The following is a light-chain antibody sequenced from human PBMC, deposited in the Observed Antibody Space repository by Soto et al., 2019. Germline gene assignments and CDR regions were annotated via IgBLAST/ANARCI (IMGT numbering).Light chain of an antibody. V-gene: IGLV1-40*01. Sequence: QPVLTQPPSVSGAPGPRVTISCTGSSSNIGAGYDVPWYQHRPGTAPKLLIFGNSNRPSGVPVPDRFSGSKSGTSAYLAITGLQAEDEGDYYCQSYESTLDALYVFGTGTKLTVL. J-gene: IGLJ1*01. CDR1: SSNIGAGYD. CDR2: GNS. CDR3: QSYESTLDALYV.